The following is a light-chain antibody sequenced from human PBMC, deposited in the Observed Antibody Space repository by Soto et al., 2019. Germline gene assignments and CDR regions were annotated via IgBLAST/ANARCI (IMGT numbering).Light chain of an antibody. CDR3: CSYTRSGTLI. CDR2: DVS. J-gene: IGLJ1*01. V-gene: IGLV2-14*01. CDR1: SGDIGDYNY. Sequence: QSVLTQPASVSGSPGQSITISCVGTSGDIGDYNYVSWYQQHPGKVPKVIIYDVSNRPSGFSYRFSGTKSGNTASLTVSGLQAEDEADYYCCSYTRSGTLIFGTGTKLTVL.